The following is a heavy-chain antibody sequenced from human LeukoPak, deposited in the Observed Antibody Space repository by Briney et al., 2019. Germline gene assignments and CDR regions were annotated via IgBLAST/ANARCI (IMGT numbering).Heavy chain of an antibody. Sequence: SETLSLTCTVSGGSISSYCWSWIRQPPGKGLEWIGYIYYSGSTNYNPSLKSRVTISVDTSKNQFSLKLSSVTAADTAVYYCARQPYYDSSGSYFDYWGQGTLVTVSS. J-gene: IGHJ4*02. CDR2: IYYSGST. CDR3: ARQPYYDSSGSYFDY. V-gene: IGHV4-59*01. D-gene: IGHD3-22*01. CDR1: GGSISSYC.